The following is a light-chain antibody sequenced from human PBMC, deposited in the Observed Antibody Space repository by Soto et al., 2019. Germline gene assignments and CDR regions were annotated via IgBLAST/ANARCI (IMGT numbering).Light chain of an antibody. Sequence: DVVMTQSPLSLPVTPGEPASISCRSSQSLLHSNGNTYLDWYLQKPGQSPQPLIYLGSNRACGVPDRFCRSGSDTYFTLKISRVEAEEVGVYYCVQSLQTPFTVGGGTKVEIK. J-gene: IGKJ4*01. V-gene: IGKV2-28*01. CDR3: VQSLQTPFT. CDR1: QSLLHSNGNTY. CDR2: LGS.